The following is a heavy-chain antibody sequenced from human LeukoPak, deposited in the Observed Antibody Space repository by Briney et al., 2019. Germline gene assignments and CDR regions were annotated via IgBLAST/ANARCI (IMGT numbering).Heavy chain of an antibody. CDR3: AKRPSPYYDSSGYPLL. V-gene: IGHV3-30-3*02. CDR2: ILYDGGNK. Sequence: PGGSLRLSCAASGFTFSSRTMHWVRQAPGEGLEWLTLILYDGGNKYYADSVKGRFTISRDNSKNTLFLQMNSLRAEDTAVYYCAKRPSPYYDSSGYPLLWGQGTLVTVSS. J-gene: IGHJ4*02. CDR1: GFTFSSRT. D-gene: IGHD3-22*01.